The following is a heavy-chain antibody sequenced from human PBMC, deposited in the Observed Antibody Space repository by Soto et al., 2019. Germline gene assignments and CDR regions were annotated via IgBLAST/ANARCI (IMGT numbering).Heavy chain of an antibody. CDR3: ARGYGSGSSTYYYYGMDV. CDR2: IYHSGST. V-gene: IGHV4-30-2*01. Sequence: SETLSLTCAVSGGSISSGGYSWSWIRQPPGKGLEWIGYIYHSGSTYYNPSLKSRVTISVDRSKNQFSLKLSSVTAADTAVYYCARGYGSGSSTYYYYGMDVWGQGTTVTVSS. J-gene: IGHJ6*02. CDR1: GGSISSGGYS. D-gene: IGHD3-10*01.